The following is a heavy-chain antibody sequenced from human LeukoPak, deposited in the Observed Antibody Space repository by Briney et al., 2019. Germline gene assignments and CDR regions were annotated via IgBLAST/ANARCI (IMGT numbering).Heavy chain of an antibody. CDR1: GFTFSSYG. J-gene: IGHJ4*02. CDR3: ARSGLPTVAAKFDY. V-gene: IGHV3-30*02. D-gene: IGHD2-15*01. CDR2: IRYDGSNK. Sequence: GGSLRLSCAASGFTFSSYGMHWVRQAPGKGLEWVAFIRYDGSNKYYADSVKGRFTISRDNSKNTLYLQMNSLRAEDTAVYYCARSGLPTVAAKFDYWGQGTLVTVSS.